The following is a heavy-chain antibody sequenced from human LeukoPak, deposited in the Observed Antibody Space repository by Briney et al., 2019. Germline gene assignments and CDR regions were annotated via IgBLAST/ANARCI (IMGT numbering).Heavy chain of an antibody. V-gene: IGHV1-2*02. CDR2: INPNSGGA. Sequence: GASVKVSCKASGYTFPDYYMHWVRQAPGQGLEWMGWINPNSGGANYAQKFRGRVTMTRDTSISTAYMELSRLRSDDTAVYYCARRGETRSSDYYQYYYYGMDVWGQGTTVTVSS. J-gene: IGHJ6*02. D-gene: IGHD3-22*01. CDR1: GYTFPDYY. CDR3: ARRGETRSSDYYQYYYYGMDV.